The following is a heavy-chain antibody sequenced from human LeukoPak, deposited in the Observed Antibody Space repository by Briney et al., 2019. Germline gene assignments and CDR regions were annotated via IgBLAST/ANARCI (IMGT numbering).Heavy chain of an antibody. D-gene: IGHD3-16*02. CDR1: GGSISRHF. CDR3: ARALHPIRGSYQYYFDY. J-gene: IGHJ4*02. CDR2: ISYSGNA. V-gene: IGHV4-59*11. Sequence: PSETLSLTCTVSGGSISRHFWSWIRQPPGKGLEWIGYISYSGNADYNPSLKSRLTISVDTSKNQFSLKLSSVTAADTAVYYCARALHPIRGSYQYYFDYWGQGALVTVSS.